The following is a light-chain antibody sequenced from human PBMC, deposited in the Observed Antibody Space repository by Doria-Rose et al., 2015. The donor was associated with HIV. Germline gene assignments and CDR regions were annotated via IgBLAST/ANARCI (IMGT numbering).Light chain of an antibody. V-gene: IGKV4-1*01. CDR1: QSLLYTSKNY. CDR2: WAS. J-gene: IGKJ3*01. CDR3: QQYYDTPS. Sequence: EIVLTQSPESLGMSLGERATLNCKSNQSLLYTSKNYLAWYQQKPGQPPKLLIYWASTRQSGFPARFSGSVSGTDFTLTISSLEAEDVAVYYCQQYYDTPSFGPGTTVDIK.